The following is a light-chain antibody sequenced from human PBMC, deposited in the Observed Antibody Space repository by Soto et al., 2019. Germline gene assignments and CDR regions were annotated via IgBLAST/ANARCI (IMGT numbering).Light chain of an antibody. CDR1: QSVSSN. CDR3: QQYNNWPLT. J-gene: IGKJ4*01. V-gene: IGKV3-15*01. Sequence: EIVMTQSPATLSVSPGERATLSCRASQSVSSNLAWYQHQPGQAPRVLIYGASTRATGFPARFSGSGSETEFTLTISSLQSEDFAVSYCQQYNNWPLTFGGGTKVEIK. CDR2: GAS.